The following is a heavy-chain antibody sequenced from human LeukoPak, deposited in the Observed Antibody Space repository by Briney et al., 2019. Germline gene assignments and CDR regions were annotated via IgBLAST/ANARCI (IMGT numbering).Heavy chain of an antibody. CDR1: KFTFSSYA. Sequence: GGSLRLSCVASKFTFSSYALTWVRQAPGKGLEWVSAISGSGGSTYYADSVKGRFTISRDNSKNTLYLQMNSLRAEDTAVYYCAKSGPYYYDSSGYYLIAWVQGTLVTVSS. D-gene: IGHD3-22*01. J-gene: IGHJ5*02. CDR2: ISGSGGST. CDR3: AKSGPYYYDSSGYYLIA. V-gene: IGHV3-23*01.